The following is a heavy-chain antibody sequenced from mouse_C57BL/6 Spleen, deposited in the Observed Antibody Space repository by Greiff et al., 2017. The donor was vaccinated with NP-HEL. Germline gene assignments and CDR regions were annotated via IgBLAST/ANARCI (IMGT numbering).Heavy chain of an antibody. CDR3: ARADYYGSSYLYYYAMDY. Sequence: QVQLQQSGPELVRPGVSVKISCKGSGYTFTDYAMHWVKQSHAKSLEWIGVISTYYGDASYNQKFKDKATMTVDKSSSTAYMDLARLTSEDSAVYYCARADYYGSSYLYYYAMDYWGQGTSVTVSS. CDR1: GYTFTDYA. J-gene: IGHJ4*01. V-gene: IGHV1-67*01. D-gene: IGHD1-1*01. CDR2: ISTYYGDA.